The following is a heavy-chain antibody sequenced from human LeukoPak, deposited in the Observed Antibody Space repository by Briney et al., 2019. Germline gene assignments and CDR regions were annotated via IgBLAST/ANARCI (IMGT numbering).Heavy chain of an antibody. D-gene: IGHD3-22*01. J-gene: IGHJ4*02. V-gene: IGHV3-11*04. CDR2: IGPSGSTI. Sequence: GGSLRLSCAASGFTFSDYYMSWIRQAPGKGLECLSYIGPSGSTIYYADSVKGRFTISRDNAKNSLYLQMNSLRAEDTAVYYCARDAGTCHSSGCWKPIDYWGQGALVTVSS. CDR1: GFTFSDYY. CDR3: ARDAGTCHSSGCWKPIDY.